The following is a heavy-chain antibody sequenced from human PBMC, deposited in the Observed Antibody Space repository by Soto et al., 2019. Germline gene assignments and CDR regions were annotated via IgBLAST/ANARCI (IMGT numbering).Heavy chain of an antibody. CDR3: TTGYYYDSSGYYVPDY. D-gene: IGHD3-22*01. CDR2: IKSKTDGGTT. Sequence: GGSLRLSCAASGFTFSNAWMNWVRQAPGKGLEWVGRIKSKTDGGTTDYAAPVKGRFTISRDDSKNTLSLQMNSLKTEDTAVYYCTTGYYYDSSGYYVPDYWGQGTLVTVSS. V-gene: IGHV3-15*07. J-gene: IGHJ4*02. CDR1: GFTFSNAW.